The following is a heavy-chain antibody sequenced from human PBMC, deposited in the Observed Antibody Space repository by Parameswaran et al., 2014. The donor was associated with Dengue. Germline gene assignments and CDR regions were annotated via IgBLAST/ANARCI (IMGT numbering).Heavy chain of an antibody. V-gene: IGHV4-31*02. CDR3: ARGRGSGSYGY. D-gene: IGHD3-10*01. Sequence: RWIRQPPGKGLEWIGYIYYSGSTYYNPSLKSRVTISVDTSKNQFSLKLSSVTAADTAVYYCARGRGSGSYGYWGQGTLVTVSS. J-gene: IGHJ4*02. CDR2: IYYSGST.